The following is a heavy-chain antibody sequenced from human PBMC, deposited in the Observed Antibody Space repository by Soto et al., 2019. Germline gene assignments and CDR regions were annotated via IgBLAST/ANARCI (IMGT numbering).Heavy chain of an antibody. CDR1: GFTFSDYA. J-gene: IGHJ4*02. CDR2: IRSKTKNYAT. V-gene: IGHV3-73*01. CDR3: TKEGTAHDF. Sequence: VQLVESGGGVVQPGRSLRLSCAASGFTFSDYAMHWVRQASETGLEWVGRIRSKTKNYATAYAASVKGRFTISRDDSKNTAFLQMNSLKTEDTAVYYCTKEGTAHDFWGQGTLVTVSS. D-gene: IGHD1-1*01.